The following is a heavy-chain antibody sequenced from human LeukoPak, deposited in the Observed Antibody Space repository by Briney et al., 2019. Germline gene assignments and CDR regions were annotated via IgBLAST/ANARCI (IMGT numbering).Heavy chain of an antibody. J-gene: IGHJ4*02. D-gene: IGHD3-10*01. CDR1: GGSISSGGYY. V-gene: IGHV4-30-2*01. Sequence: SETLSLTCTVSGGSISSGGYYWSWIRQPPGKGLEWIGYIYYSGSTYYNPSLKSRVTISVDRSKNQFSLKLSPVTAADTAVYYCARLLWFGRYYFDYWGQGTLVTVSS. CDR3: ARLLWFGRYYFDY. CDR2: IYYSGST.